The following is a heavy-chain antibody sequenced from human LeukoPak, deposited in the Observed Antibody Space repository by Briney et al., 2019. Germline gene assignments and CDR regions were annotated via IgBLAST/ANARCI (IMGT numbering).Heavy chain of an antibody. J-gene: IGHJ6*02. CDR2: ISYDGSNK. Sequence: PGRSLRLSCAASGFTLSSYAMHWVRQAPGKGLEWVAVISYDGSNKYYADSVKGRFTISRDNSKNTLYLQMNSLRAEDTAVYYCAREPGEGHSTLMEYYYGMDVWGQGTTVTVSS. D-gene: IGHD3-10*01. CDR3: AREPGEGHSTLMEYYYGMDV. CDR1: GFTLSSYA. V-gene: IGHV3-30-3*01.